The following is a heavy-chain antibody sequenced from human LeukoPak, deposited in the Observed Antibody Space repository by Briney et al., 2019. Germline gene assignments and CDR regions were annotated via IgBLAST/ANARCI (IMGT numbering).Heavy chain of an antibody. CDR3: ARVPYSSGWYGWFDP. D-gene: IGHD6-19*01. J-gene: IGHJ5*02. CDR2: VFYNGAT. CDR1: GESISSSIYY. Sequence: SETLCLTCIVSGESISSSIYYWAWVRPPPGKGLEWIGTVFYNGATQYSPSLRSRAAISLATSTNQFSLKLTSVTAADTALYYCARVPYSSGWYGWFDPWGQGTLVTVSS. V-gene: IGHV4-39*07.